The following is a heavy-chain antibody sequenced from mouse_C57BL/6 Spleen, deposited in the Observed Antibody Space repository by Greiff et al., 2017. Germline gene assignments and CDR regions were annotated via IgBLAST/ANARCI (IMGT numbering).Heavy chain of an antibody. CDR3: ARRGYYGNYLDY. CDR1: GFTFSDYG. V-gene: IGHV5-17*01. D-gene: IGHD2-1*01. J-gene: IGHJ2*01. CDR2: ISSGSSTI. Sequence: EVQLVESGGGLVKPGGSLKLSCAASGFTFSDYGMHWVRQAPEKGLEWVAYISSGSSTIYYADTVKGRFTISRDNAKNTLFLQMTSLRSEDTAMXYCARRGYYGNYLDYWGQGTTLTVSS.